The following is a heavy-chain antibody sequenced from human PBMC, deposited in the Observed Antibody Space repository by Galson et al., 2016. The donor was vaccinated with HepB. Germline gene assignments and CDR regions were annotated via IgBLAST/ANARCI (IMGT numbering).Heavy chain of an antibody. V-gene: IGHV3-11*04. Sequence: SLRLSCAVSGLNFNMQYMSWIRQAPGKGLECLSFVSDTGSPLSYANSVRGRFTVSRDNAKSSLYLQMNSLRAEDTAVYYCATVHYYHIREWGPGTPVIVSS. CDR1: GLNFNMQY. CDR3: ATVHYYHIRE. D-gene: IGHD3-9*01. CDR2: VSDTGSPL. J-gene: IGHJ4*02.